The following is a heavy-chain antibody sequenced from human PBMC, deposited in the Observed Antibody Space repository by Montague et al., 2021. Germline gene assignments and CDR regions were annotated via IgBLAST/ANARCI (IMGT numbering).Heavy chain of an antibody. CDR1: GFPFDYYW. V-gene: IGHV3-7*03. J-gene: IGHJ5*01. CDR3: ARDRGEAGS. CDR2: INEDGSEK. D-gene: IGHD6-13*01. Sequence: SRSLSCAASGFPFDYYWMSWFRQAPGKGLEWVANINEDGSEKNYFDSVRGRFSISRDNTKNSLYLQMNSLRVEDTAVYYCARDRGEAGSWGHGTLVIVSS.